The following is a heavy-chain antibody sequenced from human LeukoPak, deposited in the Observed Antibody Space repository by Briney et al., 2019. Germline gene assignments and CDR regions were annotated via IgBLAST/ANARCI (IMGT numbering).Heavy chain of an antibody. CDR3: AKERSSGWYYYYGMDV. V-gene: IGHV3-30*18. Sequence: PGRSLRLSCAASGFTFSSYGMHWVRQAPGKGLEWVAVISYDGSNKYYADSVKGRFTISRDNSKNTLYLQMNSLRAEDTAVYYCAKERSSGWYYYYGMDVWGQGTTVTVSS. J-gene: IGHJ6*02. CDR2: ISYDGSNK. D-gene: IGHD6-19*01. CDR1: GFTFSSYG.